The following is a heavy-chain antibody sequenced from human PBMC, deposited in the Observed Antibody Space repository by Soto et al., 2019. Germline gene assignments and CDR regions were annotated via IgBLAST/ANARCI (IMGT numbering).Heavy chain of an antibody. J-gene: IGHJ4*02. Sequence: EVQLLESGGGLVQPGGSLRLSCAASGFTFSNYALTWVRQAPGKGLEWVSTISDRGTKTYYADSVKGRFTISRDNSKNTLYLQMSSLRAEDTAVYFCARGTIAAAGYFDYWGQGTLVTVSS. CDR2: ISDRGTKT. CDR1: GFTFSNYA. D-gene: IGHD6-13*01. CDR3: ARGTIAAAGYFDY. V-gene: IGHV3-23*01.